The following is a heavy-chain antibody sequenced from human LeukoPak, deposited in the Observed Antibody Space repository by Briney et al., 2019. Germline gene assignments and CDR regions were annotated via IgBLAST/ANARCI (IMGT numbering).Heavy chain of an antibody. D-gene: IGHD3-10*01. V-gene: IGHV3-21*01. CDR2: ISSGSTYI. CDR3: ARESMLSGDWYLDF. CDR1: EFTFSTYS. Sequence: GGSLRLSCAASEFTFSTYSMNWVRQAPGKGLEWVSSISSGSTYIYYADSVKGRFTISRDNARNTLHLQMNSLRAEDTAVYYCARESMLSGDWYLDFWGRGTLVTVSS. J-gene: IGHJ2*01.